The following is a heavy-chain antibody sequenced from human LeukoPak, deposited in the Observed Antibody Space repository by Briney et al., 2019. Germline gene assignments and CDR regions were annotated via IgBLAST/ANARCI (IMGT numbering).Heavy chain of an antibody. CDR1: GFTFDDYA. D-gene: IGHD6-6*01. CDR3: AKHIRGSSFAVDY. Sequence: GGSLRLSCAASGFTFDDYAMHWVRQAPGKGLEWVSGISWNSGSIGYADSVKGRFTISRDNAKNSLYLQMNSLRAEDTALYYCAKHIRGSSFAVDYWGQGTLVTVSS. J-gene: IGHJ4*02. V-gene: IGHV3-9*01. CDR2: ISWNSGSI.